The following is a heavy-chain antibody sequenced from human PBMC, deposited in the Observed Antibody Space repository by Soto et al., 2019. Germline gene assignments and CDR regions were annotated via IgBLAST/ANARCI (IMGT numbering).Heavy chain of an antibody. CDR2: INPRGFFT. CDR3: ARAAGRFGDLFWFDP. V-gene: IGHV1-46*01. Sequence: ASVKVSCKASGYTFTSYNIHWVRQAPGQGLEWVGTINPRGFFTTYAQKFRGRVTMTGDTSTSVVYMELTNLRSEDTAVYYCARAAGRFGDLFWFDPWGQGTLVTVSS. D-gene: IGHD3-10*01. J-gene: IGHJ5*02. CDR1: GYTFTSYN.